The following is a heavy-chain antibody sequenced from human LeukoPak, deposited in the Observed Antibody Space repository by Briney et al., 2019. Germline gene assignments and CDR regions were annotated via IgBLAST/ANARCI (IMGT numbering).Heavy chain of an antibody. CDR3: ARHPYYYDSSGYYYYVDY. J-gene: IGHJ4*02. CDR1: GGSISSSSYS. CDR2: IYYSRTT. D-gene: IGHD3-22*01. Sequence: PPDTLSPTCTVSGGSISSSSYSWGWIRQPPGKRLGWVGNIYYSRTTYYNTSPKSRVSTSLDTSPNHFSLKLSSVTAADTAVYYCARHPYYYDSSGYYYYVDYWGQGTLVTVSS. V-gene: IGHV4-39*01.